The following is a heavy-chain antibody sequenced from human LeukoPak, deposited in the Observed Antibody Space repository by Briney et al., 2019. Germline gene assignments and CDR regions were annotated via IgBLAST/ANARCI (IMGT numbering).Heavy chain of an antibody. V-gene: IGHV4-39*01. J-gene: IGHJ6*02. CDR3: ATVGYGDYYYYGMDV. CDR2: IYYSGGT. D-gene: IGHD4-17*01. Sequence: ASETLSLTCTVSGGSISSSSYYWGWIRQPPGKGLEWIGSIYYSGGTYYNPSLKSRVTISVDTSKNQFSLKLSSVTAADTAVYYCATVGYGDYYYYGMDVWGQGTTVTVSS. CDR1: GGSISSSSYY.